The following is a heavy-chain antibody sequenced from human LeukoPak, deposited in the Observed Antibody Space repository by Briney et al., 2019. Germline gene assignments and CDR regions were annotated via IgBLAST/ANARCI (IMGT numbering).Heavy chain of an antibody. CDR2: ISGSGGST. V-gene: IGHV3-23*01. CDR1: GFTFSSYA. J-gene: IGHJ6*03. Sequence: GSLRLSSAASGFTFSSYAMSWVRQAPGKGLEWVSAISGSGGSTYYADSVKGRFTISRDNSKNTLYLQMNSLRAEDTAVYYCAGSSGYYYDYYYYYMDVWGKGTTVTVSS. CDR3: AGSSGYYYDYYYYYMDV. D-gene: IGHD3-22*01.